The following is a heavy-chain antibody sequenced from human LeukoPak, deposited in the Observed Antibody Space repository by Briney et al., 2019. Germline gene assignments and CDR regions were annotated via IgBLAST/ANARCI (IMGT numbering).Heavy chain of an antibody. V-gene: IGHV1-2*02. D-gene: IGHD2-15*01. CDR2: INPNSGGT. Sequence: GASVKVSCKAYRYTFTGYYMHWVRQAPGQGLEWMGWINPNSGGTNYAQKFQGRVTMTRDTSISTAYMELSRLRSDDTAVYYCAKIPYCSGGSCYGKAPFDYWGQGTLVTVSS. CDR1: RYTFTGYY. CDR3: AKIPYCSGGSCYGKAPFDY. J-gene: IGHJ4*02.